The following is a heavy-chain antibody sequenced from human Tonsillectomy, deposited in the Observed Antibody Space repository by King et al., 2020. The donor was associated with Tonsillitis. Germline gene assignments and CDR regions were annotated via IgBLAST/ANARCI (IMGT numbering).Heavy chain of an antibody. D-gene: IGHD2-2*03. J-gene: IGHJ3*02. CDR1: AFTFSTSW. CDR2: MNGDGSQR. V-gene: IGHV3-7*01. Sequence: DVQLVESGGGLVQPGGSLRLSCAASAFTFSTSWMTWLRQSPGKGLEWVATMNGDGSQRGYVDSVRGRFTISRDNAKSSVYLQMDTLRAEDTAIYYCARDHGYSSFDIWGQGTVVTVSS. CDR3: ARDHGYSSFDI.